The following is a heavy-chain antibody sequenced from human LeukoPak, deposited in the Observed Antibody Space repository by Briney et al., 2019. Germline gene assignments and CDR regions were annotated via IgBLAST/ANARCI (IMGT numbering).Heavy chain of an antibody. CDR3: ARDDYYYDSSGYYYHGGLDY. CDR1: GGSISSGGYY. Sequence: SETLSLTCTVSGGSISSGGYYWSWIRQPPGKGLEWIGYIYHSGSTYYNPSLKSRVTISVDRSKNQFSLRLSSVTAADTAVYSCARDDYYYDSSGYYYHGGLDYWGQGTLVAVSS. CDR2: IYHSGST. J-gene: IGHJ4*02. V-gene: IGHV4-30-2*01. D-gene: IGHD3-22*01.